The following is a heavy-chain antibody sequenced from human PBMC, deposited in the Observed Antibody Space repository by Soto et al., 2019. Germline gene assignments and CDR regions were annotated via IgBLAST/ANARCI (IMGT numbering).Heavy chain of an antibody. J-gene: IGHJ6*02. Sequence: SVKVSCKASGGTFSSYAISWVRQAPGQGLEWMGGIIPIFGTANYAQKFQGRVTITADESTSTAYMELSSLRSEDTAVYYCATRSYSSSFHYYYYGMDVWGQGTTVTVSS. CDR3: ATRSYSSSFHYYYYGMDV. V-gene: IGHV1-69*13. CDR2: IIPIFGTA. D-gene: IGHD6-6*01. CDR1: GGTFSSYA.